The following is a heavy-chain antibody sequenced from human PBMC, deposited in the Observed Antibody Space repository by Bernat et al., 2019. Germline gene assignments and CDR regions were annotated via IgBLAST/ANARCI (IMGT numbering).Heavy chain of an antibody. V-gene: IGHV4-31*03. Sequence: QVQLQESGPGLVEPSQTLSLTCTVSGGSISSGGYYWTWIRLHPEKGLEWIGYIYDSGSTYYDPSLKSRVTISVDTSKNQFSLNLSSVIAADTAVYYCARGRRFLRWRDYYMDVWGEGTTVTVSS. D-gene: IGHD3-3*01. CDR1: GGSISSGGYY. J-gene: IGHJ6*03. CDR3: ARGRRFLRWRDYYMDV. CDR2: IYDSGST.